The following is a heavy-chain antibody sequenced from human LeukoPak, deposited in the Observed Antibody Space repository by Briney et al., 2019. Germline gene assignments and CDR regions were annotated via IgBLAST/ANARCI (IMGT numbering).Heavy chain of an antibody. J-gene: IGHJ4*02. CDR1: GFTFSDYY. D-gene: IGHD3-16*01. Sequence: GGSLRLSCAASGFTFSDYYMSWIRQAPGKGLEWVAVISNDGSNEYYADSVKGRFTISRDNSKNTLYLQMNSLRAEDTAVYYCAKELSNAYYYSFDYWGQGTLVTVSS. CDR3: AKELSNAYYYSFDY. V-gene: IGHV3-30*18. CDR2: ISNDGSNE.